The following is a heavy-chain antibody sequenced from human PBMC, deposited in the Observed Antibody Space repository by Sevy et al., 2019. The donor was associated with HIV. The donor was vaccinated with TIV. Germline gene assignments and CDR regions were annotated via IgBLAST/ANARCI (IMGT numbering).Heavy chain of an antibody. CDR3: AGGGTIFGLVRHYFDY. Sequence: GGSLRLSCAASGFSVNSNYMTWVRQAPGKGLDWVSIIYSDGSTKYADALKGSFTISRNNSKNTMYLQMNSLRVEETAVYYCAGGGTIFGLVRHYFDYWGQGTLVTVSS. CDR2: IYSDGST. V-gene: IGHV3-66*01. D-gene: IGHD3-3*01. J-gene: IGHJ4*02. CDR1: GFSVNSNY.